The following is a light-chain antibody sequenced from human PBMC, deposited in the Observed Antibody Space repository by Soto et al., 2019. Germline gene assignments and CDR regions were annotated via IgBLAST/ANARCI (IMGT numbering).Light chain of an antibody. CDR3: QQYDFSLRT. V-gene: IGKV3-11*01. J-gene: IGKJ1*01. CDR2: DAS. Sequence: EIVLTQSPATLSLSPGERATLSCRASQSVSSYLAWYQQKPGQAPRLLIYDASNRASGIPDRFSGSGSGTDFTLTISRLEPEDFAVYYCQQYDFSLRTFGQGSKVEI. CDR1: QSVSSY.